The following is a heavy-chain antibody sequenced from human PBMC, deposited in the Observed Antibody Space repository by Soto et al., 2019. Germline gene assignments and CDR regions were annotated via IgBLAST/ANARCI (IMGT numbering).Heavy chain of an antibody. CDR1: GFTLSDYY. D-gene: IGHD4-17*01. J-gene: IGHJ4*02. Sequence: QVQLVESGGGLVKPGGSLRLSCATSGFTLSDYYMSWIRQAPGKGLEWVSYIGTRGNTKYYADSVRGRFTISRDNAKNSLYLRMNSLRADDTAVYYCARDGTEYYGEYYDYWGQGIPVTVSS. V-gene: IGHV3-11*01. CDR3: ARDGTEYYGEYYDY. CDR2: IGTRGNTK.